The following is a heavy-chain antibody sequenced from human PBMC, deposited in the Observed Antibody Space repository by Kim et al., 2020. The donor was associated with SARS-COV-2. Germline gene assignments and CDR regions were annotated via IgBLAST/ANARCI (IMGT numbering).Heavy chain of an antibody. CDR3: ARVARGYSSSWYVGHYYYYYMAV. Sequence: GGSLRLSCAASGFTFSSYDMHWVRQATGKGLEWVSAIGTAGDTYYPGSVKGRFTISRENAKNSLYLQMNSLRAGDTAVYYCARVARGYSSSWYVGHYYYYYMAVGGKGTTVTVSS. J-gene: IGHJ6*03. V-gene: IGHV3-13*01. CDR2: IGTAGDT. CDR1: GFTFSSYD. D-gene: IGHD6-13*01.